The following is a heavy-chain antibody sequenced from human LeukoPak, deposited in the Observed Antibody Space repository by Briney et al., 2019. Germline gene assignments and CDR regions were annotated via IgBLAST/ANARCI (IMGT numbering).Heavy chain of an antibody. CDR3: AKELRYCSSTSCPNYFDY. V-gene: IGHV3-33*06. CDR1: GFTFSSYG. Sequence: EPGRSLRLSCAASGFTFSSYGMHRVRQAPGKGLEWVAVIWYDGRNKYYADSVKGRFTISRDNSKNTLYLQMNSLRAEDTAVYYCAKELRYCSSTSCPNYFDYWGQGTLVTVSS. CDR2: IWYDGRNK. D-gene: IGHD2-2*01. J-gene: IGHJ4*02.